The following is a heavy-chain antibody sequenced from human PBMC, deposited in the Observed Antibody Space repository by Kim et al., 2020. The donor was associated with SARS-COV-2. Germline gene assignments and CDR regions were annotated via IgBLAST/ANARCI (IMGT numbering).Heavy chain of an antibody. CDR2: ISSDRIYK. V-gene: IGHV3-21*01. J-gene: IGHJ4*02. CDR3: ARNLSAGLPGGFDY. D-gene: IGHD3-16*01. Sequence: GGSLRLSCAASGFTFGSYSMHWVRQAPGKGLEWVSTISSDRIYKYYADFVKGRFTISRDNSRNSLYLQMNSLRAEDTAVYYCARNLSAGLPGGFDYWGQG. CDR1: GFTFGSYS.